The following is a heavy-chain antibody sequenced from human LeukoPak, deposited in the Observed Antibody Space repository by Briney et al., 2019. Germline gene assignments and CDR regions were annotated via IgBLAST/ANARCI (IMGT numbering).Heavy chain of an antibody. CDR1: GFTFDDYA. J-gene: IGHJ6*02. V-gene: IGHV3-9*01. Sequence: QPGRSLRLSCAASGFTFDDYAMHWVRQAPGKGLEWVSGISWDSGSIGYADSVKGRFTISRDNAKNSLYLQMNSLRAEDTAFYYCAKDRTNNETILGVVWYGMDVWGQGTTVTVSS. CDR2: ISWDSGSI. CDR3: AKDRTNNETILGVVWYGMDV. D-gene: IGHD3-3*01.